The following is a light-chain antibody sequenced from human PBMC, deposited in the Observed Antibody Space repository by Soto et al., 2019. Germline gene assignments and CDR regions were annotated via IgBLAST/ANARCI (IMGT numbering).Light chain of an antibody. CDR1: QSVSND. Sequence: EIVMTQSPGTLSVSPGERATLSCRASQSVSNDLAWIQQKPGQPPRLLIYGASTRATGIPARFTGSGFGTDFTLTISSLQPEDFAVYSGQQYNVWPRTFGQGTKVEIK. J-gene: IGKJ1*01. CDR3: QQYNVWPRT. V-gene: IGKV3-15*01. CDR2: GAS.